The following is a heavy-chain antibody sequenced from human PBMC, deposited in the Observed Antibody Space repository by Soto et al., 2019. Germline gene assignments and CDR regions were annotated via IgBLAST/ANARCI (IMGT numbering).Heavy chain of an antibody. CDR2: IIHFIGTA. J-gene: IGHJ6*02. CDR3: ARVVMTTVHASYYYGMDV. Sequence: SVKVYCNASGGTFSRYAIIWVRQAPGQGLEWMGRIIHFIGTANYAQKFQGRVTITADESTSTAYMELTSLRSEDTAVYYCARVVMTTVHASYYYGMDVWGQGTTVTVSS. V-gene: IGHV1-69*11. CDR1: GGTFSRYA. D-gene: IGHD4-4*01.